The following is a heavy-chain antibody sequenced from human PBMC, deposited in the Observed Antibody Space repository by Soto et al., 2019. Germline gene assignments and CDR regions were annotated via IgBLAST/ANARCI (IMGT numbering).Heavy chain of an antibody. J-gene: IGHJ2*01. D-gene: IGHD3-16*02. CDR3: ERSAITCGGVIVLNWYFDL. CDR2: INPNSGGT. Sequence: QVQLVQSGAEVKKPGASVKVSCKASGYTFTGYYMHWVRQAPGQGLEWMGWINPNSGGTNYAQKFQGWVTMTRDTSISTAYMELSRMRSDDTAVYYCERSAITCGGVIVLNWYFDLWGRGTLVTVSS. V-gene: IGHV1-2*04. CDR1: GYTFTGYY.